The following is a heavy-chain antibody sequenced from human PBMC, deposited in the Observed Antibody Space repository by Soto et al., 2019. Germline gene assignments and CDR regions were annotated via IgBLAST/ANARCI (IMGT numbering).Heavy chain of an antibody. CDR3: VRDQDWAFDY. J-gene: IGHJ4*02. V-gene: IGHV3-48*01. CDR1: GFSYSRYS. D-gene: IGHD3-9*01. CDR2: IPRSGSAI. Sequence: EVQLVESGGDLIQPGGSLRLSCAASGFSYSRYSMNWVRQAPGKGLEWISYIPRSGSAIYADSVKGRFTISRDNAKSSLYLQMNSLGAEDTATYYCVRDQDWAFDYWGQGALVTVSS.